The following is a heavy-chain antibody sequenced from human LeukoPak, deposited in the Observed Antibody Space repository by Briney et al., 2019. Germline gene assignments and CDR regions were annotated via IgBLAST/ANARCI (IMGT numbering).Heavy chain of an antibody. CDR1: GFTFSSYG. D-gene: IGHD6-6*01. V-gene: IGHV3-30*02. Sequence: GGSLRLSCAASGFTFSSYGMHWVRQAPGKGLEWVAFIRYDGSNKYYADSVKGRFTISRDNSKNTLYLQMNSLRAEDTAVYYCAKEADLYSSSSGLDYWGQGTLVTVSS. CDR3: AKEADLYSSSSGLDY. J-gene: IGHJ4*02. CDR2: IRYDGSNK.